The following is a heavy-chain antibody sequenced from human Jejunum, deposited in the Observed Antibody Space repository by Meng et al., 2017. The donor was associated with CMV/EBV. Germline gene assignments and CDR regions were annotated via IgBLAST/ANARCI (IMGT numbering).Heavy chain of an antibody. CDR3: ASHRYSAGYYSDY. CDR1: GGSFSDYD. J-gene: IGHJ4*02. CDR2: VFYTGST. V-gene: IGHV4-59*13. Sequence: VSGGSFSDYDWKWIRQFPGKGLEWIGYVFYTGSTNYNPSLESRVSMSVDTSKKQFSLTLSAVTAADTAVYYCASHRYSAGYYSDYWAQGTLVTVSS. D-gene: IGHD3-16*02.